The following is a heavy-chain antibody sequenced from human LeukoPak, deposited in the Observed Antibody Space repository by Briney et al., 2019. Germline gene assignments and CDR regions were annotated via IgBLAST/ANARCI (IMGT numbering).Heavy chain of an antibody. CDR3: ARETPRYCSSTSCSNWFDP. V-gene: IGHV4-61*02. CDR2: IYTSGST. CDR1: GGSISSGSYY. J-gene: IGHJ5*02. Sequence: SQTLSLTCTASGGSISSGSYYWSWIRQPAGKGLEWIGRIYTSGSTNYNPSLKSRVTISVDTSKNQFSLKLSSVTAADTAVYYCARETPRYCSSTSCSNWFDPWGQGTLVTVSS. D-gene: IGHD2-2*01.